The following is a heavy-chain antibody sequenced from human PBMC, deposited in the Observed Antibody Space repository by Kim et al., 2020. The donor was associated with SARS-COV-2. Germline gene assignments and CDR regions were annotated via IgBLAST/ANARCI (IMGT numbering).Heavy chain of an antibody. CDR1: GFTFSSYS. CDR3: ARDRDYDILTGSSAFDI. Sequence: GGSLRLSCAASGFTFSSYSMNWVRQAPGKGLEWVSYISSSSSTIYYADSVKGRFTISRDNAKNSLYLQMNSLRDEDTSVYYCARDRDYDILTGSSAFDIWGAGTMVTVSS. V-gene: IGHV3-48*02. CDR2: ISSSSSTI. D-gene: IGHD3-9*01. J-gene: IGHJ3*02.